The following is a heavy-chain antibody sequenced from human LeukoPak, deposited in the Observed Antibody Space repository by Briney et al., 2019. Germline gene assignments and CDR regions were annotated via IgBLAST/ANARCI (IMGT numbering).Heavy chain of an antibody. V-gene: IGHV3-23*01. CDR3: AMSGLGELFANWFDP. Sequence: GGSLRLSCAASGLTLSMSWVRQAPGKGLGWVSTITASGGSTYYANSVKGRFTISRDNAKNTLYLQMNSLRAEDTAVYYCAMSGLGELFANWFDPWGQGTLVTVSS. D-gene: IGHD3-10*01. CDR1: GLTLS. CDR2: ITASGGST. J-gene: IGHJ5*02.